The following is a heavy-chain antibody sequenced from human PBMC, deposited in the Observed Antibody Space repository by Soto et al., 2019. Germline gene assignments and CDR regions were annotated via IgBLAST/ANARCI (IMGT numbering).Heavy chain of an antibody. Sequence: ASVKVSCKASGYTFTSYDINWVRQATGQGLEWMGWMNPNSGNTGYAQKFQGRVTMTRNTSISTAYMELSSLRSEDTAVYYCARGLGYYYYMDVWGKGTTVTVSS. CDR3: ARGLGYYYYMDV. CDR1: GYTFTSYD. CDR2: MNPNSGNT. D-gene: IGHD3-16*01. J-gene: IGHJ6*03. V-gene: IGHV1-8*01.